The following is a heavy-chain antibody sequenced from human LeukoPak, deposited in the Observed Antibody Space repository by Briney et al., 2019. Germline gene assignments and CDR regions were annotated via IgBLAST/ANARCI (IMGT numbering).Heavy chain of an antibody. CDR1: GYTFTSYG. V-gene: IGHV1-18*01. D-gene: IGHD6-6*01. J-gene: IGHJ4*02. Sequence: ASVKVSCKASGYTFTSYGISWVRQAPGQGLEWMGWISAYNGNTNYAQKLQGRVTMTTGTSTSTAYMGLRSLRSDDTAVYYCARTEQLDPSVDYWGQGTLVTVSS. CDR2: ISAYNGNT. CDR3: ARTEQLDPSVDY.